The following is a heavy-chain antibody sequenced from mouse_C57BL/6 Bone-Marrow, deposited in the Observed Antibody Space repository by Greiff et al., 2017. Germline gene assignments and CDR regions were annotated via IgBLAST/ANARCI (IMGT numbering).Heavy chain of an antibody. Sequence: VKLMESGGDLVKPGGSLKLSCAASGFTFSSYGMSWVRQTPDKRLEWVATISSGGSYTYYPDSVKGRFTISRDNAKNTLYLQMSSLKSEDTAMYYCARPNYYYGSSYLDYWGQGTTLTVSS. CDR1: GFTFSSYG. CDR3: ARPNYYYGSSYLDY. V-gene: IGHV5-6*02. J-gene: IGHJ2*01. D-gene: IGHD1-1*01. CDR2: ISSGGSYT.